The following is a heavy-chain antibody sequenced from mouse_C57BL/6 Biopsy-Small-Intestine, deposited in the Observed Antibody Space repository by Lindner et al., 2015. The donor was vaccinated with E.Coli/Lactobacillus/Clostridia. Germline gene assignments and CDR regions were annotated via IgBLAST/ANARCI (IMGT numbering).Heavy chain of an antibody. CDR3: AREPRISTTGELEY. J-gene: IGHJ4*01. CDR1: GYFFAAHG. Sequence: SVKVSCKASGYFFAAHGISWVRQAPGQGPEWMGWISGYDGDRKIAQKFQDRVALTTDTDRATAYLELRSLRSDDTAVYYCAREPRISTTGELEYWGQGTPVT. V-gene: IGHV1S126*01. CDR2: ISGYDGDR. D-gene: IGHD4-1*02.